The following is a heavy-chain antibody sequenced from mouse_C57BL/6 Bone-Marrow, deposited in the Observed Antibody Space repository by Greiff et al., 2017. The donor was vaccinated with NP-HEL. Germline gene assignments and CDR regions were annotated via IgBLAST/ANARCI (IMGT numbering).Heavy chain of an antibody. D-gene: IGHD2-1*01. CDR3: AREGDGNSFDY. V-gene: IGHV14-4*01. CDR2: IDPENGDT. CDR1: GFNIKDDY. J-gene: IGHJ2*01. Sequence: VQLQQSGAELVRPGASVKLSCTASGFNIKDDYMHWVKQRPEQGLEWIGWIDPENGDTEYASKFQGKATLTADKSSSTAYMELRSLTSEDSAVYFCAREGDGNSFDYWGQGTTLTVSS.